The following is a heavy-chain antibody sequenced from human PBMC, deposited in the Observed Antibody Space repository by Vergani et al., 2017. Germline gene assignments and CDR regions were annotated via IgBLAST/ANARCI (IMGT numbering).Heavy chain of an antibody. CDR2: IYYSGST. CDR3: ARALTYYYDSSGYWLXFDI. Sequence: QVQLQESGPGLVKPSQTLSLTCTVSGGSISSGGYYWSWIRQHPGKGLEWIGYIYYSGSTYYNPSLKSLVTISVDTSKNQFSLKLSSVTAADTAVYYCARALTYYYDSSGYWLXFDIWGQGTMVTVSS. J-gene: IGHJ3*02. CDR1: GGSISSGGYY. V-gene: IGHV4-31*01. D-gene: IGHD3-22*01.